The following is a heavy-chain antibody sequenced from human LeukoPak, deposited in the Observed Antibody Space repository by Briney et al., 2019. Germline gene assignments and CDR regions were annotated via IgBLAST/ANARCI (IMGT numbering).Heavy chain of an antibody. J-gene: IGHJ6*03. D-gene: IGHD3-9*01. V-gene: IGHV4-39*07. CDR2: IYYSGST. CDR1: GGSISSSSYY. Sequence: SETLSLTCTVSGGSISSSSYYWGWIRQPPGKGLEWIGSIYYSGSTYYNPSLKSRVTISVDTSKNQFSLKLSSVTAADTAVYYCARVVLDVLTGYYYYYYYMDVWGKGTTVTVSS. CDR3: ARVVLDVLTGYYYYYYYMDV.